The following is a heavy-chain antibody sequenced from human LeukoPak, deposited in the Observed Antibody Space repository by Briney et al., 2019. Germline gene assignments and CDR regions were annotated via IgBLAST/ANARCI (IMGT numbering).Heavy chain of an antibody. CDR2: IISKGYGRTT. J-gene: IGHJ6*02. V-gene: IGHV3-49*04. Sequence: SGGSVRLSCITSGFTFGVHAMRWVRQAPGKGREWVGFIISKGYGRTTEYAAAVKGRFTISRDDYKSIAYLQMNSLKSEDTAVYYCTRGATGRWLYYGMDVWGQGTTVTVSS. CDR1: GFTFGVHA. CDR3: TRGATGRWLYYGMDV. D-gene: IGHD5-24*01.